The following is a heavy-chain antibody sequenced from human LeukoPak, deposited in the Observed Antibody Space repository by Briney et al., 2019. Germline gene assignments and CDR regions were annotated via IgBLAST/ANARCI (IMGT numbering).Heavy chain of an antibody. V-gene: IGHV1-18*01. CDR1: GYTFTSYV. D-gene: IGHD6-19*01. Sequence: EASVKVSCKASGYTFTSYVITWVRQAPGQGLEWMGWIRTYNGNTNYAQKLQDRVTMSTDTSTSTAYMELRSLRSDDTAVYYCARGKAVAPKDLPDYWGQGTLVTVSS. J-gene: IGHJ4*02. CDR2: IRTYNGNT. CDR3: ARGKAVAPKDLPDY.